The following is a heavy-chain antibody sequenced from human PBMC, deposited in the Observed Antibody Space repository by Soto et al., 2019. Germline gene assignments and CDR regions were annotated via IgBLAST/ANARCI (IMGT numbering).Heavy chain of an antibody. CDR1: GFTFSSYA. Sequence: QVQLVESGGGVVQPGRSLRLSCAASGFTFSSYAMHWVRQAPGKGLEWVAVISYDGSNKYYADSVKGRFTISRDNSKNTLYLQMNSLRAEDTAVYYCATLTVTGYYGMDVWGQGTTVTVSS. J-gene: IGHJ6*02. V-gene: IGHV3-30-3*01. CDR3: ATLTVTGYYGMDV. D-gene: IGHD4-17*01. CDR2: ISYDGSNK.